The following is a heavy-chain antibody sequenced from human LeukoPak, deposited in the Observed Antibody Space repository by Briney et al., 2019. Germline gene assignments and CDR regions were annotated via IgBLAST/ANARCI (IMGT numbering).Heavy chain of an antibody. CDR2: IYTSGST. J-gene: IGHJ4*02. D-gene: IGHD2-8*01. Sequence: SETLSLTCTVSGGSISSYYWSWIRQPAGKGLEWIGRIYTSGSTNYNPSLKSRVTISVDTSKNQFSLKLSSVTAADTAVYYCARDQRTNGTRNFDYWGQGTLVTVSS. CDR1: GGSISSYY. V-gene: IGHV4-4*07. CDR3: ARDQRTNGTRNFDY.